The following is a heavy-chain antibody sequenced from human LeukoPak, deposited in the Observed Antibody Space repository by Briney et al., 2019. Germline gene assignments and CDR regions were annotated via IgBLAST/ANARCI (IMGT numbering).Heavy chain of an antibody. CDR1: RGSISSNSFY. D-gene: IGHD3-10*01. CDR2: IYYSGRT. Sequence: SEALSLTCTVSRGSISSNSFYWGWPRQPPGEGLEWIGRIYYSGRTYYNPSLKSRVTISVDTYKNQFSLKLSSVTAADTAVYYCASRTRSVDYWGQGTLVTVSS. J-gene: IGHJ4*02. CDR3: ASRTRSVDY. V-gene: IGHV4-39*01.